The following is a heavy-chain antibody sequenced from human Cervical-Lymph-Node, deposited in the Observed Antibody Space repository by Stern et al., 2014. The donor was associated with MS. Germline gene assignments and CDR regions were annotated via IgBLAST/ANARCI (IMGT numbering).Heavy chain of an antibody. CDR2: ISSSSSYI. Sequence: EVQLVESGGGLVKPGGSLRLSCAASGFTFSSYSMNWVRQAPGQGLEWVSSISSSSSYIYYADSVKGRFTISRDNAKNSLYLQMNSLRAEDTAVYYCARGEYYYGSEDFDYWGQGTLVTVSS. V-gene: IGHV3-21*01. D-gene: IGHD3-10*01. J-gene: IGHJ4*02. CDR3: ARGEYYYGSEDFDY. CDR1: GFTFSSYS.